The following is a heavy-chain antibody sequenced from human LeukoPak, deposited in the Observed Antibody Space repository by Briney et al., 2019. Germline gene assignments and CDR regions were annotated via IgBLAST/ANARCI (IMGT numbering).Heavy chain of an antibody. CDR3: ARSRSGYSYDHAAFVI. Sequence: SETLSLTCTVSGDSISTYYWSWIRQPPGKGLEWIAYIDYRGSTTYNPSLRSRVTISVDTSRNQFSLKLYSVTAADTAVYYCARSRSGYSYDHAAFVIWGQGTMVTVSS. CDR2: IDYRGST. D-gene: IGHD5-18*01. V-gene: IGHV4-59*01. J-gene: IGHJ3*02. CDR1: GDSISTYY.